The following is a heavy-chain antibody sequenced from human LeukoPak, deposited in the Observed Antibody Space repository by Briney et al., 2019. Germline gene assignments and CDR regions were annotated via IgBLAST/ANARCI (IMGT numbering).Heavy chain of an antibody. J-gene: IGHJ4*02. CDR3: VEDSEATVSTFDY. CDR2: ISGSGGST. D-gene: IGHD4-17*01. Sequence: PGGSLRPSCAASGFTFSSYAMSWVRQAPGKGLEWVSAISGSGGSTYYADSVKGRFTISRDNSKNTLYLQMNSLRAEDTAVYFCVEDSEATVSTFDYWGQGTLVTVSS. V-gene: IGHV3-23*01. CDR1: GFTFSSYA.